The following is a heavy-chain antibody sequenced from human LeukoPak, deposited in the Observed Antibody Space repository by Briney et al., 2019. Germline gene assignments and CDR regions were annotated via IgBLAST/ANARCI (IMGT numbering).Heavy chain of an antibody. CDR1: GGSISSSSYY. CDR3: ARDTMIVVVPSPGGAFDI. Sequence: KTSETLSLTCTVSGGSISSSSYYWGWIRQPPGKGLEWIGSIYYSGSTYYNPSLKSRVTISVDTSKNQFSLKLSSVTAADTAVYYCARDTMIVVVPSPGGAFDIWGQGTMVTVSS. D-gene: IGHD3-22*01. CDR2: IYYSGST. J-gene: IGHJ3*02. V-gene: IGHV4-39*07.